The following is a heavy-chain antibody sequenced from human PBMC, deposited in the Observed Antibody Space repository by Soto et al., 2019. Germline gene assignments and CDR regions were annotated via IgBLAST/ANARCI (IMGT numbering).Heavy chain of an antibody. CDR2: IYHSGST. J-gene: IGHJ4*02. CDR3: AGEGGYCRGASCHGTDY. Sequence: QVQLQESGPGLVKPSGTLSLTCAVSGGSISSSNWWSWVRQPPGKGLEWIGEIYHSGSTNYNPSLKCRVNVSVXXYXNXXPLKLRSVTAADTAVYYGAGEGGYCRGASCHGTDYWGQGPLVTVSS. V-gene: IGHV4-4*02. CDR1: GGSISSSNW. D-gene: IGHD2-15*01.